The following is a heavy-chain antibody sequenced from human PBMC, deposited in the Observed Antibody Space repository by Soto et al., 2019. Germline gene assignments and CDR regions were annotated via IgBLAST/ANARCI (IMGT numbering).Heavy chain of an antibody. D-gene: IGHD2-21*01. Sequence: QVQLVQSGAEVKNPGASVQVSCKASGYIFTDYGFSWVRQAPGQGLEWMGWIGTHNGDTKYAQKFQGRVNMTTDTSTRTAYMELRSLRYDDTAVYYCASRDSLDFWGQGTLVTVSS. CDR3: ASRDSLDF. J-gene: IGHJ4*02. V-gene: IGHV1-18*01. CDR1: GYIFTDYG. CDR2: IGTHNGDT.